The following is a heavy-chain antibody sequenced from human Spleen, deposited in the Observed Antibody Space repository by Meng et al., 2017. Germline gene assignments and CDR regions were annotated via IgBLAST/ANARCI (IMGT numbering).Heavy chain of an antibody. D-gene: IGHD5-24*01. CDR3: AKVKDGYNSPFDY. J-gene: IGHJ4*02. CDR2: ISSTSGST. V-gene: IGHV3-23*01. CDR1: GFNFSSYA. Sequence: EVQLLESGGGLVQPGGSLRLSCASSGFNFSSYAMNWVRQAPGKGLEWVSSISSTSGSTHYADSVKGWFTISRDNSKNTLSLQMNSLRAEDTAVYYCAKVKDGYNSPFDYWGQGTLVTVSS.